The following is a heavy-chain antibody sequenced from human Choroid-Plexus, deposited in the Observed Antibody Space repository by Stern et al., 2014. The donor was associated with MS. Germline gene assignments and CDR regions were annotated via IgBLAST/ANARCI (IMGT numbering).Heavy chain of an antibody. J-gene: IGHJ5*02. CDR1: GFTLGSCA. D-gene: IGHD2/OR15-2a*01. Sequence: QVQLVESGGGVVQPGRPLRLSFVASGFTLGSCAMHWVRQAPGKGLEWVAGASYDGSNKYYADSVKGRFTISRDNSQNTLYMQMSSLRPEDTAVYSCAKDRQYLTYFFDHWGQGSLVTVSS. CDR2: ASYDGSNK. V-gene: IGHV3-30*18. CDR3: AKDRQYLTYFFDH.